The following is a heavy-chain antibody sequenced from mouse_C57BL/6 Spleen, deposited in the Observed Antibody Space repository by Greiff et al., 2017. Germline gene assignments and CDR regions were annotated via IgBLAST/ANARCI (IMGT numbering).Heavy chain of an antibody. Sequence: QVQLQQSGAELASPGASVTLSCKASGYTFTDHIMNWVKKRPGQGLEWIGRIYPVSGETKYNQKFLGKATFSVDRSSSTVYMVLNSLTSADPAVYYCSTMATTGAMDYWGQGTSVTVSS. CDR1: GYTFTDHI. V-gene: IGHV1-11*01. D-gene: IGHD2-2*01. J-gene: IGHJ4*01. CDR3: STMATTGAMDY. CDR2: IYPVSGET.